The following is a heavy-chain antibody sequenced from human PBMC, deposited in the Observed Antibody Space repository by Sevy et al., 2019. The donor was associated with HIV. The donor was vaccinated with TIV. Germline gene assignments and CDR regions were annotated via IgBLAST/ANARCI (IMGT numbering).Heavy chain of an antibody. CDR1: GGSISDHY. V-gene: IGHV4-59*08. D-gene: IGHD4-4*01. Sequence: SETLSLTCTVSGGSISDHYWSWIREPPGKGLEWLGYFYYGSLTTNYNPSLKSRVTISIDTSKNQFSLKVSSVTAADTAVYYCARQGDTLTTLYAFHIWGQGTMVTVSS. CDR3: ARQGDTLTTLYAFHI. J-gene: IGHJ3*02. CDR2: FYYGSLTT.